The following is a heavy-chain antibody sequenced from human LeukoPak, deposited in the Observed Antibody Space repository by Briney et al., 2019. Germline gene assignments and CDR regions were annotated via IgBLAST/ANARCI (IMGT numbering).Heavy chain of an antibody. V-gene: IGHV4-59*01. CDR3: ARGYSSNWYSGFDP. J-gene: IGHJ5*02. CDR2: IYYSGST. D-gene: IGHD6-13*01. Sequence: SETLSLTCTVSSGTISSYYWSWIRQPPGKGLEWIGHIYYSGSTNYNPSLKSRVTISVDTSKNQFSLKLSSVTAADTAVYYCARGYSSNWYSGFDPWGQGTRATVSS. CDR1: SGTISSYY.